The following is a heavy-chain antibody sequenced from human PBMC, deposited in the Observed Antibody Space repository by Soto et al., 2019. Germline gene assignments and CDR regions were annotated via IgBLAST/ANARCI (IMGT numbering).Heavy chain of an antibody. J-gene: IGHJ6*03. CDR1: GFTFSSYS. CDR2: ISSSSSTI. Sequence: GGSLRLSCAASGFTFSSYSMNWVRQAPGKGLEWVSYISSSSSTIYYADSVKGRFTISRDNAKNSLYLQMNSLRAEDTAVYYCARDASVTTTYYYYYYMDVWGKGTTVTVSS. V-gene: IGHV3-48*01. CDR3: ARDASVTTTYYYYYYMDV. D-gene: IGHD4-17*01.